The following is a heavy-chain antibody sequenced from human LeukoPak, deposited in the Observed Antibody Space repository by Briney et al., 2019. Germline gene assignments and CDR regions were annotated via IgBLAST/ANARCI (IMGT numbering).Heavy chain of an antibody. CDR1: EYTLTSYY. Sequence: ASVKVSCKASEYTLTSYYLHWVRQAPGQGLEWTAIIKPSGGTSHAQKFQGRVTMTRDTSASTVYMELSSLRSEDTAVYYCASVYKHGMDVWGQGTTVAVSS. V-gene: IGHV1-46*01. D-gene: IGHD5-24*01. J-gene: IGHJ6*02. CDR3: ASVYKHGMDV. CDR2: IKPSGGT.